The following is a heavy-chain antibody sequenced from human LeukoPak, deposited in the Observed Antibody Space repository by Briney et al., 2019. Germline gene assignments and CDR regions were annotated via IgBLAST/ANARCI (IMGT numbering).Heavy chain of an antibody. CDR3: ARGFGSSWFDY. J-gene: IGHJ4*01. CDR1: GYTFTANY. Sequence: GASVKVSCKASGYTFTANYIHWVRQAPGQGLEWMGWINPNGGGTNYAQKFQGWVTMTRDTSISTLYMELSRLKSDDTAVYYCARGFGSSWFDYWGQEPWSPSPQ. D-gene: IGHD6-13*01. CDR2: INPNGGGT. V-gene: IGHV1-2*04.